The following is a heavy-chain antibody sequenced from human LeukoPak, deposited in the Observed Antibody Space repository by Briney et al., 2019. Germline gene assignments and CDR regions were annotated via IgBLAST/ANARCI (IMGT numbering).Heavy chain of an antibody. J-gene: IGHJ6*02. Sequence: TGGSLRLSCAASGFTFSSYWMHWVRQAPGKGLVWVSRIRSDGTNINYADSVMGRFTISRDNAKNTLYLQMNSLRAEDTAVYYCVRGWGLDVWGQGITVTVSS. CDR2: IRSDGTNI. CDR3: VRGWGLDV. V-gene: IGHV3-74*01. CDR1: GFTFSSYW.